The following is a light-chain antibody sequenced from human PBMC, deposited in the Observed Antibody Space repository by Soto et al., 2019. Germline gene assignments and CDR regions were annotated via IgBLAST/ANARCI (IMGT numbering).Light chain of an antibody. CDR3: FSYAGSSTQV. CDR1: SSDVGAYDL. V-gene: IGLV2-23*01. J-gene: IGLJ1*01. CDR2: EGT. Sequence: SALTQPASVSGSPGQSITISCTGTSSDVGAYDLVSWYQHHPGKAPKLMIYEGTKRPSGVSNRFSGSKSGNTASLTISGLQAEDEADYYCFSYAGSSTQVFGSGTKVTVL.